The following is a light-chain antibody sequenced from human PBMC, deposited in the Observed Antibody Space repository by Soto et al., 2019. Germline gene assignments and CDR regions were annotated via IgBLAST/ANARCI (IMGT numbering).Light chain of an antibody. CDR1: SSDIGSYDH. V-gene: IGLV2-14*01. CDR2: AVS. Sequence: QSALTQPASVSGSPGQSITISCSGTSSDIGSYDHVAWYQQFPGKSPKLMIYAVSDRPSGVSDRFSGSKSGITASLTISGLQTEDEAEYYCISYTNRQSYVFGTGTKLTVL. J-gene: IGLJ1*01. CDR3: ISYTNRQSYV.